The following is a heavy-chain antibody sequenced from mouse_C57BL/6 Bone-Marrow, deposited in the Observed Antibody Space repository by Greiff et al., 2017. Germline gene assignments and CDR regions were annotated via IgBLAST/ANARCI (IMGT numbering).Heavy chain of an antibody. CDR2: ISSGGDYL. CDR1: GFTFSSSA. J-gene: IGHJ1*03. CDR3: TRAPNWYFDV. V-gene: IGHV5-9-1*02. Sequence: EVKLMDSGAGLVKPGGSLKLSCAASGFTFSSSAMSWVRPTPEKRLEWVAYISSGGDYLYYADTVKGRFTISRDNARNTLYLQMSSLKSEDIAMYYCTRAPNWYFDVWGTGTTVTVSS.